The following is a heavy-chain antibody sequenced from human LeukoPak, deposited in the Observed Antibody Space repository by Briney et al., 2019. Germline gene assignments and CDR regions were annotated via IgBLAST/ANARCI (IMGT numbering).Heavy chain of an antibody. CDR1: GYTFTSYG. D-gene: IGHD7-27*01. CDR3: ARDRNWGSNYYYYMDV. Sequence: ASVKVSCKASGYTFTSYGISWVRQAPGQGLEWMGWISAYNGNTNYAQKLQGRVTMTTDTSTSTAYMELRSLRSDDTAVYYCARDRNWGSNYYYYMDVWGKGTTVTVSS. J-gene: IGHJ6*03. V-gene: IGHV1-18*01. CDR2: ISAYNGNT.